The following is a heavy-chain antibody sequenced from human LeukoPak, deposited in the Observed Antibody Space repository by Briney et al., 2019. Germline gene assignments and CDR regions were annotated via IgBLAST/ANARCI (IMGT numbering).Heavy chain of an antibody. CDR3: AREDSSGWYVFDY. Sequence: ASVNASCKASGYTFTSYYMHWLRQAPGQGLEWVGIINPSSGSTSYAQKLQGRVTMTRDTSTSTVYMELSSLRSEDTAVYYCAREDSSGWYVFDYWGQGTLVTVSS. J-gene: IGHJ4*02. D-gene: IGHD6-19*01. CDR1: GYTFTSYY. CDR2: INPSSGST. V-gene: IGHV1-46*01.